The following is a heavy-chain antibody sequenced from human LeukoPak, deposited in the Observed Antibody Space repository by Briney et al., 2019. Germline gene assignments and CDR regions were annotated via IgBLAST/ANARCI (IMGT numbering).Heavy chain of an antibody. D-gene: IGHD2-15*01. Sequence: SETLSLTCTVSGVSISSDYWSWIRQPPGKGLEWIGYIYYSGSTYYNPSLKSRVTISVDTSKNQFSLKLSSVTAADTAVYYCARDKVVTNPFYYYYGMDVWGQGTTVTVSS. CDR1: GVSISSDY. CDR2: IYYSGST. CDR3: ARDKVVTNPFYYYYGMDV. J-gene: IGHJ6*02. V-gene: IGHV4-59*12.